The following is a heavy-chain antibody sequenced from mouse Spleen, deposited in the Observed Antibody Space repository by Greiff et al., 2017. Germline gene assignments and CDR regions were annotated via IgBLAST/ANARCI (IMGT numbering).Heavy chain of an antibody. CDR2: ISSGGSYT. D-gene: IGHD3-1*01. V-gene: IGHV5-9-3*01. CDR1: GFTFSSYA. J-gene: IGHJ4*01. Sequence: EVQGVESGGGLVKPGGSLKLSCAASGFTFSSYAMSWVRQTPEKRLEWVATISSGGSYTYYPDSVKGRFTISRDNAKNTLYLQMSSLRSEDTAMYYCARHRQLGLRRDYAMDYWGQGTSVTVSS. CDR3: ARHRQLGLRRDYAMDY.